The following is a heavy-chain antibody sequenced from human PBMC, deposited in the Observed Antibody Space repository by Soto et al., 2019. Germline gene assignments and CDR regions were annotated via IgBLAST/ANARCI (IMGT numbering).Heavy chain of an antibody. D-gene: IGHD6-6*01. CDR1: GGSFSDNF. CDR2: MYYTGNK. J-gene: IGHJ5*02. V-gene: IGHV4-34*01. CDR3: ARRSSSSLGSLFDP. Sequence: SETLSLTCAVYGGSFSDNFCFWIRQSPGKGLEWIGAMYYTGNKNYNPSLESRVTMSVDTSKNQFSLKLSSVTPTDTAVYYCARRSSSSLGSLFDPWGRGVLVTVSS.